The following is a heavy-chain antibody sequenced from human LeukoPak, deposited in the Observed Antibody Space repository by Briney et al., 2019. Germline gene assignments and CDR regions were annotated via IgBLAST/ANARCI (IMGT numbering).Heavy chain of an antibody. Sequence: PSETLSLTCTVSGVSISSGGYYWSWIRQHPGKGLEWIGYIYDSGSTYYNPSLKSRVTMSLDTSKNQFSLKLSSVTAADTAVYYCARAPDLGSGYDFDYWGQGTLVTVSS. CDR2: IYDSGST. D-gene: IGHD3-22*01. V-gene: IGHV4-31*03. CDR1: GVSISSGGYY. CDR3: ARAPDLGSGYDFDY. J-gene: IGHJ4*02.